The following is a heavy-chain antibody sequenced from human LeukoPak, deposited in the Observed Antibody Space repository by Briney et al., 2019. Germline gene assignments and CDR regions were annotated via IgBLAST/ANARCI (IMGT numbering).Heavy chain of an antibody. V-gene: IGHV1-69*13. CDR2: IIPIFGTA. J-gene: IGHJ5*02. Sequence: SVKVSCKASGGTFISYAISWVRQAPGQGLGWMGGIIPIFGTANYAQKFQGRVTITADESTSTAYMELSSLRSEDTAVYYCARAGHDNWFDPWGQGTLVTVSS. CDR1: GGTFISYA. CDR3: ARAGHDNWFDP.